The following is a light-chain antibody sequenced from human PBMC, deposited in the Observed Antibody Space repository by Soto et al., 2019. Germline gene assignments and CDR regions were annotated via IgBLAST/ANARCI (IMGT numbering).Light chain of an antibody. J-gene: IGKJ2*01. CDR3: QQYSSLVT. CDR1: QSISSF. CDR2: AAS. Sequence: DIQMTQSPSSLSTSVGDRVTISCRASQSISSFLNWFQQKPGKAPKLLIYAASSLQSGVPSRFSGSGSGTNFTLTIDSLQPEDSATYYCQQYSSLVTFGQGTKLEI. V-gene: IGKV1-39*01.